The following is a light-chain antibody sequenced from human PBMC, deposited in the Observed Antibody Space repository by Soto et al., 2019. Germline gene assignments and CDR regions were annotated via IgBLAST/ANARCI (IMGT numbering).Light chain of an antibody. Sequence: DRQMTKSTSTLSGSVGDRVTITCRASQTISSWLAWYQQKPGKAPKLLIYKASTLKSGVPSRFSGSGSGTEFTLTISSLQPDDFATYYCQQYNSYSDAFGEGTKVDIK. CDR3: QQYNSYSDA. V-gene: IGKV1-5*03. CDR1: QTISSW. CDR2: KAS. J-gene: IGKJ1*01.